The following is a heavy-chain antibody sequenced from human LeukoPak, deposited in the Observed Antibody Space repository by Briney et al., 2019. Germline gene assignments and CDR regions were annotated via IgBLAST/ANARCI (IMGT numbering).Heavy chain of an antibody. CDR3: AKDRLKGIAADGTGWFDS. CDR2: ISGSGIST. V-gene: IGHV3-23*01. J-gene: IGHJ5*01. CDR1: GLTFSSYA. D-gene: IGHD6-13*01. Sequence: GGSLRLSCAASGLTFSSYAMSWVRQAPGKGLEWVSGISGSGISTLYADSVQGRFIISRDNSNNTLYLEMNNLRAEDTAVYYCAKDRLKGIAADGTGWFDSWGQGALVTVSS.